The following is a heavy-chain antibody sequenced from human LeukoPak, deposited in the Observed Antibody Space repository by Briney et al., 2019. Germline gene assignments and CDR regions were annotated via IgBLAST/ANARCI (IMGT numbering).Heavy chain of an antibody. CDR2: ISWNSGNI. D-gene: IGHD3-9*01. CDR3: AKVASTYDTLTGAIDG. V-gene: IGHV3-9*01. CDR1: GFTFADYA. J-gene: IGHJ4*02. Sequence: GGSLRLSCAASGFTFADYAMQWVRQGPGKGLEWVSGISWNSGNIAYADSVKGRFIISRDNAKKSLYLQLNSLGAEDTAFYYCAKVASTYDTLTGAIDGWGQGILVTVSS.